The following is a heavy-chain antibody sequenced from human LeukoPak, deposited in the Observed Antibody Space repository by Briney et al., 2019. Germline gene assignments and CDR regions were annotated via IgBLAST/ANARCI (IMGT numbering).Heavy chain of an antibody. CDR3: AKSGGYGLIDY. Sequence: SETLSLTCTVSGASVSGSPYYWGWIRQPPGKGLEWIGSIYSSGSTYYNASLQSRVTISIETSKNQLSLRLNSVTAADTAIYYCAKSGGYGLIDYWGQGTLVTVSS. CDR2: IYSSGST. D-gene: IGHD1-26*01. V-gene: IGHV4-39*01. J-gene: IGHJ4*02. CDR1: GASVSGSPYY.